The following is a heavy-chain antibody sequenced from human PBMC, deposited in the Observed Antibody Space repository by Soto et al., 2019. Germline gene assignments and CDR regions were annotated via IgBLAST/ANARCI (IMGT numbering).Heavy chain of an antibody. CDR2: INPNTGGT. CDR1: GYRFTGYY. V-gene: IGHV1-2*04. J-gene: IGHJ6*03. Sequence: ASVKVSCKASGYRFTGYYMHWVRQAPGQGLEWMGSINPNTGGTDYAQKFQDWVTMTRDTSISTVYMELSRLRSVDTAVYYCARSDGGPFYYMDVWGKGTTVTVSS. CDR3: ARSDGGPFYYMDV. D-gene: IGHD3-16*01.